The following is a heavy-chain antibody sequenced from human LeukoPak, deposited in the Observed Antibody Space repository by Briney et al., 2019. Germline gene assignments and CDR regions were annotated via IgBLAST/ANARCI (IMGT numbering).Heavy chain of an antibody. V-gene: IGHV3-74*01. Sequence: GGSLRLSCAASGFTFSSYWMHWVRQAPGKGLVWVSRINSDGSSTSYAASVKGRFTISRDNAKNTLYLQMNSLRAEDMALYYCAKGKRATVTTYFDYWGQGTLVTVSS. CDR1: GFTFSSYW. CDR2: INSDGSST. J-gene: IGHJ4*02. D-gene: IGHD4-17*01. CDR3: AKGKRATVTTYFDY.